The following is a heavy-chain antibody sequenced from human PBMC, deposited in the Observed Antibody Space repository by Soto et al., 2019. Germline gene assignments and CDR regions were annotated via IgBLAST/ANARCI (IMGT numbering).Heavy chain of an antibody. CDR1: GGSISSSTYY. J-gene: IGHJ4*02. V-gene: IGHV4-39*01. D-gene: IGHD6-6*01. CDR2: FFIGGNT. CDR3: ARVGSSIATRPFDY. Sequence: SETLSLTCTVSGGSISSSTYYWGWMRQPPGKGLEWIASFFIGGNTYYNPSLKSRVTISVDTSKNQFSLKLSSVTAADTAVYYCARVGSSIATRPFDYWGQGTLVTVS.